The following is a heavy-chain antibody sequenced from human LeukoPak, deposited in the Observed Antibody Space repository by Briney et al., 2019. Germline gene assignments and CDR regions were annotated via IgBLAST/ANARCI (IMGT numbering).Heavy chain of an antibody. CDR3: ARGHPHYDILTGYNPYYYYYGMDV. CDR1: GYTFTSYD. D-gene: IGHD3-9*01. CDR2: MNPNSGNT. V-gene: IGHV1-8*01. Sequence: ASVKVSCKASGYTFTSYDINWVRQATGQGLEWMGWMNPNSGNTGYAQKFQGRVTMTRNTSISTAYMELSSLRSEDTAVYYCARGHPHYDILTGYNPYYYYYGMDVWGQGTTVTVSS. J-gene: IGHJ6*02.